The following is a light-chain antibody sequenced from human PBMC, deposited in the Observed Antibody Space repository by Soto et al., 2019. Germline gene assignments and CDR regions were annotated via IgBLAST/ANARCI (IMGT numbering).Light chain of an antibody. J-gene: IGKJ2*01. CDR1: QSVSRSY. Sequence: EIVLTQSPGTVSLSPGERATLSCRASQSVSRSYLAWYQLKPGQAPRLLIYGASSRATGIPDRFSGSGSGTDFTLTISRLEPEDFAVYYCQQYGSSTYTFGQGTKLEL. CDR3: QQYGSSTYT. CDR2: GAS. V-gene: IGKV3-20*01.